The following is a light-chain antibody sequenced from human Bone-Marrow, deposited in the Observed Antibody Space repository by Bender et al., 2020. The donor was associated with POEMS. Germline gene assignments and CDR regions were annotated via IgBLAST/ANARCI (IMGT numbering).Light chain of an antibody. Sequence: QSALTQPRSVSGSAGQSVTISCTGTSSDVGYYNYVSWYQQRPGKAPKLMIYGVSQRPSGISNRFSGSKSGGTASLTISGLQAEDEADYYCSSYSGSSEVFGGGTKLSVL. CDR3: SSYSGSSEV. CDR2: GVS. CDR1: SSDVGYYNY. V-gene: IGLV2-11*01. J-gene: IGLJ2*01.